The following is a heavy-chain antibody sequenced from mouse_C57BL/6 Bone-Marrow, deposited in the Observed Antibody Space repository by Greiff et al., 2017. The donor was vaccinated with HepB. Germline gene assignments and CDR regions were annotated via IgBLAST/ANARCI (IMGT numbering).Heavy chain of an antibody. CDR1: GYAFSSSW. CDR2: IYPGDGDT. D-gene: IGHD1-1*01. J-gene: IGHJ2*01. Sequence: QVQLQQSGPELVKPGASVKISCKASGYAFSSSWMNWVKQRPGKGLEWIGRIYPGDGDTNYNEKFKGKATLTADKSSSTAYMQLSSLTSEDSAVYFCARPLITTVVAFDYWGQGTTLTVSS. CDR3: ARPLITTVVAFDY. V-gene: IGHV1-82*01.